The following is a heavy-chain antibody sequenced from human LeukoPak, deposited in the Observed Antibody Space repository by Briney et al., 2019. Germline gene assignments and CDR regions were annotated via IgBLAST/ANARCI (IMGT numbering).Heavy chain of an antibody. CDR1: GFTFYIYA. J-gene: IGHJ4*02. Sequence: PGGSLRLSCAASGFTFYIYAMSWVRQAPGKGLEWVASRCGSAGCTYYADSVKGRFTISRDNSKNILYLQMNSLRAEDTAIYYCAKDRPNYYETNGHYYRRDGDYWGQGTLVTVSS. V-gene: IGHV3-23*01. D-gene: IGHD3-16*01. CDR2: RCGSAGCT. CDR3: AKDRPNYYETNGHYYRRDGDY.